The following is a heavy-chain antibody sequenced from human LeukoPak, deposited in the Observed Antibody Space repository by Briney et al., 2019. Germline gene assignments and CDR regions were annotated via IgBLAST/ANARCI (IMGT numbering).Heavy chain of an antibody. CDR3: AGSPAAGNY. Sequence: GRSLRLSCAASGFTFSSYGMHWVRQAPGKGLEWVSYISSSGSTIYYADSVKGRFTISRDNAKNSLYLQMNSLRAEDTAVYYCAGSPAAGNYWGQGTLVTVSS. CDR2: ISSSGSTI. V-gene: IGHV3-48*04. D-gene: IGHD6-13*01. CDR1: GFTFSSYG. J-gene: IGHJ4*02.